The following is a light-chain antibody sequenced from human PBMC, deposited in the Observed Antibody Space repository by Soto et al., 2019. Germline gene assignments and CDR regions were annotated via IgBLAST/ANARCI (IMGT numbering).Light chain of an antibody. CDR3: SSVTRSSTLSTLEVI. J-gene: IGLJ2*01. Sequence: QSALTQPASVSGSPGRSITISCSGTLSDDGAYNYVSWYQQHPGKAPKLLIYAVSHRPSGVSNRFSGSKSGNTASLTISGLQPEDEGDYYCSSVTRSSTLSTLEVIIGGGTQLTVL. CDR1: LSDDGAYNY. CDR2: AVS. V-gene: IGLV2-14*01.